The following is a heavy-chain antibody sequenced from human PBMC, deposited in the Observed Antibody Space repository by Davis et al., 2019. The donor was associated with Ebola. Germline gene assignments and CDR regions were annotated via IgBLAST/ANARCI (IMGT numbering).Heavy chain of an antibody. Sequence: ASVKVSCKASEYTFTSYDINWVRQATGQGLEWMGWISVYNGNTAYAQLFQGRVTMTTDTSTGTAYMELRSLRSDDTAVYFCARTSIVGTSTTASDIWGQGTMVTVSS. V-gene: IGHV1-18*01. D-gene: IGHD1-26*01. CDR3: ARTSIVGTSTTASDI. CDR1: EYTFTSYD. CDR2: ISVYNGNT. J-gene: IGHJ3*02.